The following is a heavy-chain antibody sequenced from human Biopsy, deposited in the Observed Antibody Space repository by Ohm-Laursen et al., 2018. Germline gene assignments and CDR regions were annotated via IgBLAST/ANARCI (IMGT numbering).Heavy chain of an antibody. V-gene: IGHV4-59*11. D-gene: IGHD4-23*01. J-gene: IGHJ4*02. CDR3: ARGSNDFGGLYFPR. CDR1: GGSFTGHY. Sequence: GTLSLTCTVSGGSFTGHYWSWIRQPPGQGLEWIGHISYTGSTSYNASLKSRVTISVDTSRNHFFLRLSSLTAADTAVYYCARGSNDFGGLYFPRWGQGTLLTVSS. CDR2: ISYTGST.